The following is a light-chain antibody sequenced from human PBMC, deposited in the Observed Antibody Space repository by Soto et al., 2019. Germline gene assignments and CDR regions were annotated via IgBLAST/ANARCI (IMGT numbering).Light chain of an antibody. CDR2: QAS. CDR3: QQHNSFSIT. V-gene: IGKV1-5*03. Sequence: IQMTQSPSTLSSSLGDRVTITCRASQSIGAWLAWFQHKPGKAPKLLIYQASSLESGVPSRFSGSVSGTECTITINSLKDDDCATYYCQQHNSFSITFGQGTRLEIK. J-gene: IGKJ5*01. CDR1: QSIGAW.